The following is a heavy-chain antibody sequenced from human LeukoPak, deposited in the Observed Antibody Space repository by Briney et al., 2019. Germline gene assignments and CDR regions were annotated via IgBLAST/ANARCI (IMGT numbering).Heavy chain of an antibody. CDR2: TNSDGSST. CDR1: GFTFSSYW. Sequence: GGSLRLSCAASGFTFSSYWTHWVRQAPGKGLVWVSRTNSDGSSTSYADSVKGRFTISRDNAKNTLYLQMNSLRAEDTAVYYCAREVGGDYYYYMDVWGKGTTVTVSS. D-gene: IGHD1-26*01. J-gene: IGHJ6*03. V-gene: IGHV3-74*01. CDR3: AREVGGDYYYYMDV.